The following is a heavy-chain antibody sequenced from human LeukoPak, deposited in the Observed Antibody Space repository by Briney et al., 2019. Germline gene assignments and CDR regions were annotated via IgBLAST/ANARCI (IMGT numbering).Heavy chain of an antibody. V-gene: IGHV1-2*02. CDR2: INPNSGGT. D-gene: IGHD1-26*01. CDR1: GYTFTGYY. CDR3: ASCIGWLFEDAFDI. Sequence: ASVKVSCKASGYTFTGYYMHWVRQAPGQGLEWMGWINPNSGGTNYAQKFQGRVTMTRDTSISTAYMELSRLRSDDTAVYYCASCIGWLFEDAFDIWGQGTMVTVSS. J-gene: IGHJ3*02.